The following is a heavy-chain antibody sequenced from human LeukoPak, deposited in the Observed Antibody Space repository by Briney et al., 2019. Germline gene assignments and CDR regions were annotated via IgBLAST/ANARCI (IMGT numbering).Heavy chain of an antibody. CDR3: ARDMSYYDFWSGSPTYYYYGMDV. J-gene: IGHJ6*02. CDR1: GGSVSSSSYY. CDR2: IYYSGST. V-gene: IGHV4-61*01. Sequence: PSETLSLTCTVSGGSVSSSSYYWSWIRQPPWKGLEWIGYIYYSGSTNYNPSLKSRVTISEDTSKNQFSLKLSSVTAADTAVYYCARDMSYYDFWSGSPTYYYYGMDVWGQGTTVTVSS. D-gene: IGHD3-3*01.